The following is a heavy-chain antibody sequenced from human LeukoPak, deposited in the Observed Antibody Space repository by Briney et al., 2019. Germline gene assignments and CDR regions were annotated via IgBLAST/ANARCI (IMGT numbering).Heavy chain of an antibody. D-gene: IGHD3-22*01. CDR2: IYYSGST. Sequence: PSQTLSLTCTVPGGSISSGGYYWSWIRQHPGKGLEWIGYIYYSGSTYYNPSLKSRVTISVDTSKNQFSLKLSSVTAADTAVYYCAREVKSYFDYWGQGTLVTVSS. CDR1: GGSISSGGYY. CDR3: AREVKSYFDY. J-gene: IGHJ4*02. V-gene: IGHV4-31*03.